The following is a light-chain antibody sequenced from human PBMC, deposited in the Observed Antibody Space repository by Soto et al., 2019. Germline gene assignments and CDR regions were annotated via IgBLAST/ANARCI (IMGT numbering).Light chain of an antibody. J-gene: IGKJ3*01. CDR1: QSVSSNF. CDR3: QQYDRIPQFT. CDR2: AAS. V-gene: IGKV3-20*01. Sequence: EIVLTQSPGTLSLSPGERATLSCRASQSVSSNFLAWFQQQPGQAPRLLVYAASRRVTGIPDRFSGSGSGTDFTLTISRLEPEDFAMYYCQQYDRIPQFTFGPGTKVDIK.